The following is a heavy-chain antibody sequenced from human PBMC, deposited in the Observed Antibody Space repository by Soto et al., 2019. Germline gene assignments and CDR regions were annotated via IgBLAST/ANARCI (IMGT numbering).Heavy chain of an antibody. CDR3: AKDLGSSSSPLI. Sequence: EVQLLESGGGLVQPGGSLRLSCAASGFTFSSYAMSWVRQAPGKGLEWVSAISGSGGSTYYADSVKGRFTISRDNSKNKLYLQMNSLRAEDTAVYYCAKDLGSSSSPLIWGQGTLVTVSS. J-gene: IGHJ4*02. CDR2: ISGSGGST. D-gene: IGHD6-6*01. CDR1: GFTFSSYA. V-gene: IGHV3-23*01.